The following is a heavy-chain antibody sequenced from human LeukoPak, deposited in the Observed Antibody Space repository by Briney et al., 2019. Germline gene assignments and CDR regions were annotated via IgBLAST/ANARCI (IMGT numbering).Heavy chain of an antibody. V-gene: IGHV3-23*01. Sequence: GGSLRLSCAASGFTFSSYAMSWVRQAPGKGLEWVSAISGSGGSTYYADSVKGRFTISRDNSKNTLYLQMNSLRAEDTAVYYCATGGGYSYCYKRDYFDYWGQGTLVTVSS. D-gene: IGHD5-18*01. CDR2: ISGSGGST. CDR3: ATGGGYSYCYKRDYFDY. CDR1: GFTFSSYA. J-gene: IGHJ4*02.